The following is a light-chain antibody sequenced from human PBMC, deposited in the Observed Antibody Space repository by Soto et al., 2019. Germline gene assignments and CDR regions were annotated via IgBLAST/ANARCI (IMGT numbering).Light chain of an antibody. CDR3: QHYNSYSEA. J-gene: IGKJ1*01. CDR2: DAS. V-gene: IGKV1-5*01. Sequence: DIQMTQSPSTLSASVGDTVTITCRASQSVSGWLAWYRQKPGKAPTLLIYDASALPRGIPSRFSGSGSGTEFTLTISSLQPDDFATYYCQHYNSYSEAFGQGTKVDVK. CDR1: QSVSGW.